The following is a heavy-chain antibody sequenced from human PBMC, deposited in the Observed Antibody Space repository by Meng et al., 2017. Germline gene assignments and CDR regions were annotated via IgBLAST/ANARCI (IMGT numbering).Heavy chain of an antibody. J-gene: IGHJ6*02. CDR3: ARPNCSSTSCYYYYGMDV. CDR2: INPSGGST. Sequence: ASVKVSCNASGYTFTGYYMHWVRQAPGQGLEWMGIINPSGGSTSYAQKFQGRVTMTRDTSTSTVYMELSSLRSEDTAVYYCARPNCSSTSCYYYYGMDVWGQGTTVTVSS. V-gene: IGHV1-46*01. D-gene: IGHD2-2*01. CDR1: GYTFTGYY.